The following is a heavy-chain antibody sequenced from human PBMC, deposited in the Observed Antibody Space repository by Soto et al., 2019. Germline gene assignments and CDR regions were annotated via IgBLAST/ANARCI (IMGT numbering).Heavy chain of an antibody. D-gene: IGHD6-13*01. V-gene: IGHV3-21*01. CDR2: ISSSSSYI. CDR3: ARDDSSSWSVGWFDP. J-gene: IGHJ5*02. CDR1: GFTFSSYS. Sequence: GGSLRLSCVASGFTFSSYSMNWVRQAPGKGLEWVSSISSSSSYIYYADSVKGRFTISRDNAKNSLYLQMNSLRAEDTAVYYCARDDSSSWSVGWFDPWGQGTLVTVSS.